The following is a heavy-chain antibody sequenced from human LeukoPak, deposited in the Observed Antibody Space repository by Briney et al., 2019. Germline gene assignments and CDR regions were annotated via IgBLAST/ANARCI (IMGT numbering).Heavy chain of an antibody. CDR3: ARDGRGENWFDP. CDR2: IYSGGRT. Sequence: PGRSLRLSCAASGFTVSSNYMSWVRQAPGKGLEWVSVIYSGGRTYYADSVKGRFTISRDNSKNTLYLQMNGLRAEDTAVYYCARDGRGENWFDPWGQGTLVTVSS. D-gene: IGHD3-10*01. V-gene: IGHV3-53*01. CDR1: GFTVSSNY. J-gene: IGHJ5*02.